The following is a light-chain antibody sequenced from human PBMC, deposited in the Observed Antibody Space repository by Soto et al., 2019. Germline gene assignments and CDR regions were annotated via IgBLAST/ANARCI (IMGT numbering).Light chain of an antibody. CDR1: QSVSSN. J-gene: IGKJ4*01. CDR2: GAS. V-gene: IGKV3-15*01. Sequence: EIVLTQSPATLSVSPGERATLSCRASQSVSSNLAWYQQKPGQAPRLLIYGASTRAPGIPARFSGSVSGTDFTLTISSLQSEDFAVYYCQHYNNLPLTFGGGAKVEIK. CDR3: QHYNNLPLT.